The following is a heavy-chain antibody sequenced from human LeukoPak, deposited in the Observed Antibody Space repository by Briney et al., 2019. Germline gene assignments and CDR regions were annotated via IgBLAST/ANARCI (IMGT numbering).Heavy chain of an antibody. J-gene: IGHJ4*02. D-gene: IGHD6-13*01. V-gene: IGHV3-13*01. CDR1: GFTFSSYD. CDR3: ARGRGAAGPFDY. CDR2: IGTAADT. Sequence: GGSLRLSWAASGFTFSSYDMHWVRQATGKGLEWVSAIGTAADTYYPGSVKGRFTISRENAKNSLYLQMNSLRAGDMAVYYCARGRGAAGPFDYWGQGTLVTVSS.